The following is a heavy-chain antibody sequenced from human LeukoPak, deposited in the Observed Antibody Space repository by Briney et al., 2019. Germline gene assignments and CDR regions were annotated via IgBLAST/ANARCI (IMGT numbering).Heavy chain of an antibody. CDR1: GFTFSSYW. J-gene: IGHJ4*02. D-gene: IGHD2-15*01. CDR3: ARDHRYCSGGSCVDY. V-gene: IGHV3-23*01. Sequence: WGSLRLSCAASGFTFSSYWMSWVRQAPGKGLEWVSAISGSGASTYYADSVKDRFTLSRDNSKNTLYLQMNSLRAEDTAVYYCARDHRYCSGGSCVDYWGQGTLVTVSS. CDR2: ISGSGAST.